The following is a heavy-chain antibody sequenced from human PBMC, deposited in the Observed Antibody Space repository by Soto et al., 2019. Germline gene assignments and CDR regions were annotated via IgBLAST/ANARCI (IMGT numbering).Heavy chain of an antibody. Sequence: PGGSLRLSCSASGFTFSSYAMHWVRQAPGKGLEYVSAISSNGGSTYYADSVKGRFTISRDNSKNTLYLQMSSLRAEDTAVYYCVKDLGYCSGGSCPNDYWGQGTLVTVSS. D-gene: IGHD2-15*01. CDR2: ISSNGGST. CDR3: VKDLGYCSGGSCPNDY. J-gene: IGHJ4*02. V-gene: IGHV3-64D*08. CDR1: GFTFSSYA.